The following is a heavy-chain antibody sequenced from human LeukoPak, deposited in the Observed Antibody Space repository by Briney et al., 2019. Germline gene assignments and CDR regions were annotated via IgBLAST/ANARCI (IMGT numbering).Heavy chain of an antibody. J-gene: IGHJ4*02. CDR1: GFTFSSYS. CDR3: ARGTTVTTFDY. D-gene: IGHD4-11*01. CDR2: ISSSSGYI. V-gene: IGHV3-21*01. Sequence: GGSLRLSCAASGFTFSSYSMNCVRQAPGKGVEWVSSISSSSGYIYYADSVKGRFTISRDNAKNSLYLQMNSLRAEDTAVYYCARGTTVTTFDYWGQGTLVTVSS.